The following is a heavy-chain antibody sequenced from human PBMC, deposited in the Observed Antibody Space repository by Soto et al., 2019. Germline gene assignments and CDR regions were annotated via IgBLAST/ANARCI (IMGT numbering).Heavy chain of an antibody. CDR3: VKGRRASLVVAAGMNWFDY. CDR2: ISWNSDTV. Sequence: EVQLVESGGGLAQPGRSLRLSCAASGFSFESYGMHWVRQIPGKGLQWVSGISWNSDTVGYADSVRGRFTVSRDNARNTLLLHMNSLSRADTAFYHWVKGRRASLVVAAGMNWFDYWGQGTLVTVSS. CDR1: GFSFESYG. J-gene: IGHJ5*01. D-gene: IGHD2-2*01. V-gene: IGHV3-9*01.